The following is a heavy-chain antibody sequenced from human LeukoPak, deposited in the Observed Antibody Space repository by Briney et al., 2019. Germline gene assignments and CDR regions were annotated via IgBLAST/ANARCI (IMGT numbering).Heavy chain of an antibody. D-gene: IGHD2-8*02. CDR2: IRSKIYGATT. Sequence: PGGSLRLSCTASGFNFSDYAVTWVRQAPGKGLEGVGFIRSKIYGATTEYAASLRGRFIISRDDSKSVAYVQMTSLKTDDTAIYYCSARHSTGWTTLDYWGQGTLVTVSS. CDR1: GFNFSDYA. CDR3: SARHSTGWTTLDY. V-gene: IGHV3-49*04. J-gene: IGHJ4*02.